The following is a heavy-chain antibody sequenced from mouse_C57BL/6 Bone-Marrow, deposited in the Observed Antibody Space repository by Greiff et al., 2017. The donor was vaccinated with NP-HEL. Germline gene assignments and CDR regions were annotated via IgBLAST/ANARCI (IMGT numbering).Heavy chain of an antibody. CDR2: ISSGGSYT. V-gene: IGHV5-6*01. J-gene: IGHJ2*01. CDR3: ASTAQAHFDY. D-gene: IGHD3-2*02. CDR1: GFTFSSYG. Sequence: EVKLVESGGDLVKPGGSLKLSCAASGFTFSSYGMSWVRQTPDKRLEWVATISSGGSYTYYPDSVKGRFTISRDNAKNTLYLQMSSLKSEDTAMYYCASTAQAHFDYWGQGTTLTVSS.